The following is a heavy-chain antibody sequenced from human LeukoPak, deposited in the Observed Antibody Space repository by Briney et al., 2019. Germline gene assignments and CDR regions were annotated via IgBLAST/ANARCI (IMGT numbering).Heavy chain of an antibody. CDR2: FTYDGSDT. V-gene: IGHV3-30*04. CDR3: AREPDAFDI. J-gene: IGHJ3*02. Sequence: GGSLRLSCAASGFTFRTYAMHWGRQAPGKGLEGGAVFTYDGSDTYYADSVKGRFTIFIDNSKNTLFLQMNSLRPEDTAVYYCAREPDAFDIWGQGTMVTVSS. CDR1: GFTFRTYA.